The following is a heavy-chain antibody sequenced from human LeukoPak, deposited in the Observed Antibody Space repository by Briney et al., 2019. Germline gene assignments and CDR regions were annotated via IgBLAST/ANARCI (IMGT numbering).Heavy chain of an antibody. CDR2: MNPNSGNT. J-gene: IGHJ4*02. D-gene: IGHD3-9*01. CDR3: ARGPGVRYFDWLSSPYYFDY. CDR1: GYTFTGYY. V-gene: IGHV1-8*02. Sequence: ASVKVSCKTSGYTFTGYYMHWVRQATGQGLEWMGWMNPNSGNTGYAQKFQGRVTMTRNTSISTTYMELSSLRSEDTAVYYCARGPGVRYFDWLSSPYYFDYWGQGTLVTVSS.